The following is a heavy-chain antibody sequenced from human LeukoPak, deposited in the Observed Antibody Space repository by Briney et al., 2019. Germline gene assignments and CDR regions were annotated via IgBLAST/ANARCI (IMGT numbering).Heavy chain of an antibody. Sequence: GESLKISCKGSGYSFATYWIAWVRQMPGKGLEWMGIIYPGDSDIRYRPSFQGQVTISADKSINTAYLQWSSLRASDTAMYYCARSNNWYDYWGQGTLVTVSS. CDR3: ARSNNWYDY. V-gene: IGHV5-51*01. J-gene: IGHJ5*01. CDR1: GYSFATYW. CDR2: IYPGDSDI.